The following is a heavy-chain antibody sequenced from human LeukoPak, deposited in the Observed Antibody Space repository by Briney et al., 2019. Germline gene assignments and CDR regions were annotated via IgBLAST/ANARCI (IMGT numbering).Heavy chain of an antibody. CDR2: ISWNSGSI. J-gene: IGHJ4*02. CDR3: AKGQWSPKYYFDY. Sequence: GRSLRLSCAASGFTFDDYAMHWVRQAPGKGLERVSGISWNSGSIGYADSVKGRFTISRDNAKNSLYLQMNSLRAEDTALYYCAKGQWSPKYYFDYWGQGTLVTVSS. CDR1: GFTFDDYA. D-gene: IGHD2-15*01. V-gene: IGHV3-9*01.